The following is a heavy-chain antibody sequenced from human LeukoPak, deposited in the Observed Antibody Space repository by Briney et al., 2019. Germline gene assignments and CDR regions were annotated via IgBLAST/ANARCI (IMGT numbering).Heavy chain of an antibody. D-gene: IGHD4-17*01. CDR2: IYYSGST. CDR3: ARHGSLLYGLDY. V-gene: IGHV4-59*08. J-gene: IGHJ4*02. Sequence: SEILSLTCTVSGGSISSYYWSWIRQPPGKGLEWIGYIYYSGSTNYNPSLKSRVTISVDTSKNQFSLKLSSVTAADTAVYYCARHGSLLYGLDYWGQGTLVTVSS. CDR1: GGSISSYY.